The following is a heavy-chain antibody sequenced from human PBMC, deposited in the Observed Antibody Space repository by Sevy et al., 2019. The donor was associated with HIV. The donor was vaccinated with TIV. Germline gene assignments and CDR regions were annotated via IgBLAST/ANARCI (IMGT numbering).Heavy chain of an antibody. Sequence: ASLKVSCKASGYTFTSYYIHWVRQAPGQGLEWMGIINPSGGSTTFAQKFQGRVTMTRDTSTSTVYIELSSLRSEDTAVYYCAREGSVTMVRGGFISREDRYHYYGMDVWGQGTTVTVSS. V-gene: IGHV1-46*01. CDR3: AREGSVTMVRGGFISREDRYHYYGMDV. CDR2: INPSGGST. D-gene: IGHD3-10*01. CDR1: GYTFTSYY. J-gene: IGHJ6*02.